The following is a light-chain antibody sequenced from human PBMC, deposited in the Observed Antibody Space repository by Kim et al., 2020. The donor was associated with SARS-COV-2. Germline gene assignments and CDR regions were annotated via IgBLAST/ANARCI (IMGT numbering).Light chain of an antibody. CDR2: DVS. CDR3: CSYAGSYTVV. Sequence: QSVTISCTGTSSDVGGYTYVSWYHQHPGKAPKLMIYDVSKRPSGVPDRFSGSKSGNTASLTISGLQAEDEADYYCCSYAGSYTVVFGGGTQLTVL. V-gene: IGLV2-11*01. CDR1: SSDVGGYTY. J-gene: IGLJ2*01.